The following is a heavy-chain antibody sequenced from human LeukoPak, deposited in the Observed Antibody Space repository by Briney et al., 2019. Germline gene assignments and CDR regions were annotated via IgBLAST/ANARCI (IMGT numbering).Heavy chain of an antibody. D-gene: IGHD2-2*01. CDR2: ISGSGSST. CDR3: ANVVVPAGPSFDN. Sequence: GGSLRLSCAASGFTFSNYAMSWVRQAPGKGLEWVSTISGSGSSTYYADSVKGRFTISRDSSKNTLYLQMNSLRAEDTAVYYCANVVVPAGPSFDNWGQGTLVTVSS. CDR1: GFTFSNYA. J-gene: IGHJ4*02. V-gene: IGHV3-23*01.